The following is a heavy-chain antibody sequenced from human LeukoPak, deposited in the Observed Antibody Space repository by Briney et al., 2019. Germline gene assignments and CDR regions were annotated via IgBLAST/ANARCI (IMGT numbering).Heavy chain of an antibody. D-gene: IGHD6-13*01. Sequence: GGSLRLSCAAFGFTFSSYAMSWVRQAPGKGLEWVSAISGSGGSTYYADSVKGRFTISRDNSKNTLYLQMNSLRAEDTAVYYCARDLLIAAVVGTSYFDLWGRGTLVTVSS. CDR2: ISGSGGST. V-gene: IGHV3-23*01. CDR1: GFTFSSYA. CDR3: ARDLLIAAVVGTSYFDL. J-gene: IGHJ2*01.